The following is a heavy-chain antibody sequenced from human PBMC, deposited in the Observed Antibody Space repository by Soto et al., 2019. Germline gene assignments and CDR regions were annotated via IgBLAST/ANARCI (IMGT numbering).Heavy chain of an antibody. J-gene: IGHJ3*02. D-gene: IGHD4-17*01. Sequence: QVQLVQSGAEVKKPGSSVQVSCKASGGTFSSYAISWVRQAPGQGLEWMGGFIPIFGTANYAQKFQGRVTITADESTSTAYMELSSLRSEDTAVYYCARDSCYYGDRLDAFDIWGQGTMVTVSS. CDR3: ARDSCYYGDRLDAFDI. V-gene: IGHV1-69*12. CDR2: FIPIFGTA. CDR1: GGTFSSYA.